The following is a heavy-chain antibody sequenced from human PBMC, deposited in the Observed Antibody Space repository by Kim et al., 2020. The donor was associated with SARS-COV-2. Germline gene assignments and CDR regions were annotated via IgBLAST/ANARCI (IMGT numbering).Heavy chain of an antibody. V-gene: IGHV3-15*01. J-gene: IGHJ4*02. D-gene: IGHD3-9*01. CDR1: GFTFSNAW. Sequence: GGSLRLSCAASGFTFSNAWMSWVRQAPGKGLEWVGRIKSKTDGGTTDYAAPVKGRFTISRDDSKNTLYLQMNSLKTEDTAVYYCTTVLLWILTGYPDYWGQGTLVTVSS. CDR2: IKSKTDGGTT. CDR3: TTVLLWILTGYPDY.